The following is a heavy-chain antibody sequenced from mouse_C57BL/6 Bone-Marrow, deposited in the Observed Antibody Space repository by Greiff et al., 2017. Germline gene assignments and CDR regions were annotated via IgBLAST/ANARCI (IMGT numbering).Heavy chain of an antibody. V-gene: IGHV5-6*02. CDR3: ARQALRSGDY. J-gene: IGHJ4*01. CDR1: GFTFSSYG. Sequence: EVMLVESGGDLVKPGGSLKLSCAASGFTFSSYGMSWVRQTPDKRLEWVATISSGGSYTYYPDSVKGRFTISRDNAKNTLYLQMSSLKSEDTAVYYCARQALRSGDYWGQGTSVTVSS. CDR2: ISSGGSYT.